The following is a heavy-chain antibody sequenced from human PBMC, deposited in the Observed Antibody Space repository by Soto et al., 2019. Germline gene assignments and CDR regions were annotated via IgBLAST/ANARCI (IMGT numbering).Heavy chain of an antibody. CDR1: GFTFSTYT. CDR2: FYGGGSTST. Sequence: QLLESGGNLVQPGGSLRLSCAAAGFTFSTYTMSWVRQAPGKGPEWVAGFYGGGSTSTFYADSVKGRFTISRDNSKNMLFLQMNSLRAEDTAVYYCTRDPSIAARGAIDYWGQGTLVTVSS. J-gene: IGHJ4*02. V-gene: IGHV3-23*01. D-gene: IGHD6-6*01. CDR3: TRDPSIAARGAIDY.